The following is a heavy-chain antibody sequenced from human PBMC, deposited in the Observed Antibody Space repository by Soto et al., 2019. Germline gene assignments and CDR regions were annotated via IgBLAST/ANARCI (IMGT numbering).Heavy chain of an antibody. CDR1: GFTFSSYG. CDR2: ISGSGGST. J-gene: IGHJ6*02. D-gene: IGHD3-10*01. CDR3: AKDRGYGSGSYGADLYGMDV. Sequence: VQLVESGGGVVQPGRSLRLSCAASGFTFSSYGMHWVRQAPGKGLEWVSAISGSGGSTYYADSVKGRFTISRDNSKNTLYLQMNSLRAEDTAVYYCAKDRGYGSGSYGADLYGMDVWGQGTTVTVSS. V-gene: IGHV3-23*04.